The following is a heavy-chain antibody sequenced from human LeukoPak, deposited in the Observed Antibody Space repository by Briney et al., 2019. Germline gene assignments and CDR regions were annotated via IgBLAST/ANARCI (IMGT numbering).Heavy chain of an antibody. V-gene: IGHV4-59*01. CDR2: IYYSGST. CDR3: ARDRDPGYNDSSGYRRVNAFDI. J-gene: IGHJ3*02. D-gene: IGHD3-22*01. CDR1: GGSISSYY. Sequence: SETLSLTCTVSGGSISSYYWTWIRQPPGKGLEWVGYIYYSGSTNYNPSLKSRVTISVDTSKNQFSLKLSSVTAADTAVYYCARDRDPGYNDSSGYRRVNAFDIWGQGTMVTVSS.